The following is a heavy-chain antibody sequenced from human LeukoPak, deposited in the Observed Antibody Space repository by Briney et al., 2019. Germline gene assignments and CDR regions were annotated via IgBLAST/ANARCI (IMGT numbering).Heavy chain of an antibody. D-gene: IGHD3-22*01. CDR3: ARESYYYDSSGLLPGRRFDP. CDR1: GGSISSYY. V-gene: IGHV4-59*12. CDR2: IYYSGST. J-gene: IGHJ5*02. Sequence: SETLSLTCTVSGGSISSYYWSWIRQPPGKGLEWIGYIYYSGSTNYNPSLKSRVTISVDTSKNQFSLKLSSVTAADTAVYYCARESYYYDSSGLLPGRRFDPWGQGTLVTVSS.